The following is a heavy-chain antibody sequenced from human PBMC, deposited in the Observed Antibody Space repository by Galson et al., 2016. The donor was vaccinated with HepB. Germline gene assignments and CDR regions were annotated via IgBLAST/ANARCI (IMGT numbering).Heavy chain of an antibody. D-gene: IGHD6-13*01. CDR2: INSDGSST. CDR1: GFTFSSYW. CDR3: ARDRGSAAGFDY. Sequence: SLRLSCAASGFTFSSYWMHWVRQAPGKGLVWVSRINSDGSSTSYADSVKGRFTISRDNAKNTLYLQMNSLRAEDTAVYYCARDRGSAAGFDYWGQGTLVTVSS. V-gene: IGHV3-74*01. J-gene: IGHJ4*02.